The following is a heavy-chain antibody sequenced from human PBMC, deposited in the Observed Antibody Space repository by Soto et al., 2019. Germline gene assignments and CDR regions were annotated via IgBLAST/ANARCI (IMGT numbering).Heavy chain of an antibody. Sequence: GGSLRLSCAASGFTFSDYYMSWIRQAPGKGLEWVSYISSSGSTIYYADSVKGRFTISRDNAKNSLYLQMNSLRAEDTAVYYCARDVIEACYYYGMDVWGQGTTVTVSS. CDR2: ISSSGSTI. CDR3: ARDVIEACYYYGMDV. J-gene: IGHJ6*02. V-gene: IGHV3-11*01. D-gene: IGHD3-22*01. CDR1: GFTFSDYY.